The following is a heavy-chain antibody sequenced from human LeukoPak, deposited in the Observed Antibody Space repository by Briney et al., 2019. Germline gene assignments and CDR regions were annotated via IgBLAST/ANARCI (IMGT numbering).Heavy chain of an antibody. D-gene: IGHD6-13*01. CDR3: VKDETGSSWYN. CDR1: GFGFSRYY. V-gene: IGHV3-23*01. Sequence: GGSLRLPCAASGFGFSRYYMSWVRQAPGKGLEWVSAIDGSGTGTYYADSVKGRFTISRDNSKNTLYLQMNSLRAKDTAVYYCVKDETGSSWYNWGQGTLVTVSS. J-gene: IGHJ4*02. CDR2: IDGSGTGT.